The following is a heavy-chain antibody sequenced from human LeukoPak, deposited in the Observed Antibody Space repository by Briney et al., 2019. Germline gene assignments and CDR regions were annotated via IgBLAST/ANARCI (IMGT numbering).Heavy chain of an antibody. CDR3: ARGRSYYYGSGSFFY. Sequence: SETLSLTCAVYGGSFSGYYWSWIRQPPGKGLEWIGEINHSGSTNYNPSLKSRVTIPGDTSKNQFSLKLSSVTAADTAVYYCARGRSYYYGSGSFFYWGQGTLVTVSS. J-gene: IGHJ4*02. D-gene: IGHD3-10*01. V-gene: IGHV4-34*01. CDR1: GGSFSGYY. CDR2: INHSGST.